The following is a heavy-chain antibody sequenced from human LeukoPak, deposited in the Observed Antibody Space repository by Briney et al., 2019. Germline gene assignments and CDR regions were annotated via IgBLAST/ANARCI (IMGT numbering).Heavy chain of an antibody. CDR1: GFTFSSYA. CDR3: AKDPQYYDILTGYPAFDY. J-gene: IGHJ4*02. V-gene: IGHV3-23*01. Sequence: PGGSLRLSCAASGFTFSSYAMSWVRQAPGKGLEWVSAISGSGGSTYYADSVKGRFTISRDNSKNTLYPQMNSLRAEDTAVYYCAKDPQYYDILTGYPAFDYWGQGTLVTVSS. CDR2: ISGSGGST. D-gene: IGHD3-9*01.